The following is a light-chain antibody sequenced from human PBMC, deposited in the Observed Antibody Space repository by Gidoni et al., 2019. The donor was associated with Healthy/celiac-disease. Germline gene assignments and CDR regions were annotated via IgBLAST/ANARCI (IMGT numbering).Light chain of an antibody. J-gene: IGKJ2*01. V-gene: IGKV1-39*01. CDR3: KQRYSTPRT. Sequence: DIQMTQSPSSLSASVGDRVTITCRASQSISSYLNWYKQKPGKAPNLLTYAASSLQRWVTSRFSGSGSGTDFTLTISSLQPGDFATYYSKQRYSTPRTFGQGTKLEIK. CDR1: QSISSY. CDR2: AAS.